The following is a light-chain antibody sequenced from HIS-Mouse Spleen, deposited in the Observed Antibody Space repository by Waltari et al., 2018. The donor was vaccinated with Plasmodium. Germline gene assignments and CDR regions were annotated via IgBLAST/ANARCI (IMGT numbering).Light chain of an antibody. V-gene: IGLV3-9*01. J-gene: IGLJ2*01. CDR3: QVWDSSTVV. Sequence: SYELTQPLSVSVALGQTDRITCGGNNIGSKNVLVIYRDSNRPSGIPERFSGSNSGNTATLTISRAQAGDEADYYCQVWDSSTVVFGGGTKLTVL. CDR1: NIGSKN. CDR2: RDS.